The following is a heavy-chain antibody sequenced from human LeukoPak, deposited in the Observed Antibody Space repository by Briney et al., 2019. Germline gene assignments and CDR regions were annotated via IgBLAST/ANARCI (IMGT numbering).Heavy chain of an antibody. CDR2: ISSSGSTI. D-gene: IGHD3-16*01. V-gene: IGHV3-11*01. CDR3: AKDINYETSQGMDV. Sequence: PGGSLRLSCAASGFTFSDYYMSWIRQAPGKGLEWVSYISSSGSTIYYADSVEGRFTISRDNAKNSLYLQMNSLRAEDTALYYCAKDINYETSQGMDVWGQGTTVTVSS. J-gene: IGHJ6*02. CDR1: GFTFSDYY.